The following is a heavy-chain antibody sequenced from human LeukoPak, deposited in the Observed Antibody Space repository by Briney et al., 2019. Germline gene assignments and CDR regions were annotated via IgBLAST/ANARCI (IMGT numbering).Heavy chain of an antibody. CDR1: GFTFSNYW. D-gene: IGHD6-19*01. Sequence: GGSLRLSCAASGFTFSNYWIHWVRQAPGKGLLWVSRINSDGSSTTYADSVKGRFTISRDNAKNTVYLQMNSLRAEDTAVYYCTRDQGPYNSAYYSGDYWGQGTLVTVSS. CDR3: TRDQGPYNSAYYSGDY. CDR2: INSDGSST. V-gene: IGHV3-74*03. J-gene: IGHJ4*02.